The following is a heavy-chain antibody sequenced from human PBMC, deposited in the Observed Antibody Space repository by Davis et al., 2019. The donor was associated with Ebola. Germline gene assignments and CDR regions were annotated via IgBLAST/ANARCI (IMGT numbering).Heavy chain of an antibody. CDR1: GFTFINYE. D-gene: IGHD3-22*01. Sequence: GESLKISCAASGFTFINYEMNWVRQAPGKGLEWVSSISSSSSYIYYADSVKGRFTISRDNAKNSLYLQMNSLRAEDTAVYYCARDQYYYDSSGYYSYFDYWGQGTLVTVSS. V-gene: IGHV3-21*01. J-gene: IGHJ4*02. CDR3: ARDQYYYDSSGYYSYFDY. CDR2: ISSSSSYI.